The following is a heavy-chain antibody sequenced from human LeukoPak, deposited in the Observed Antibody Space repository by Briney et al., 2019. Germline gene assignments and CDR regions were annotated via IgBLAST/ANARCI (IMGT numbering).Heavy chain of an antibody. V-gene: IGHV4-59*01. J-gene: IGHJ4*02. D-gene: IGHD1-26*01. CDR1: GGSISSYY. CDR2: IYYSGST. CDR3: ARKRVGATFVFDY. Sequence: SETLSLTCTVSGGSISSYYWSWIRQPPGKGLEWLGYIYYSGSTNYNPSLKSRVTISVDTSKNQFSLKLSSVTAADTAVYYCARKRVGATFVFDYWGQGTLVTVSS.